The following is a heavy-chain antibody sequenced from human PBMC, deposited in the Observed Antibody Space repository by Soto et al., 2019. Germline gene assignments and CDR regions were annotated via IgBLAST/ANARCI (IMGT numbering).Heavy chain of an antibody. CDR2: IYSGGST. Sequence: GGSLRLSCAASGFTVSSNYMSWVRQAPGKGLEWVSVIYSGGSTYYADSVKGRFTISRDNSKNTLYLQMNSLRAEDTAVYYCARVQTDRNSGYDYYYYYYGMDVWGQGTTVTVSS. CDR3: ARVQTDRNSGYDYYYYYYGMDV. J-gene: IGHJ6*02. D-gene: IGHD5-12*01. CDR1: GFTVSSNY. V-gene: IGHV3-53*01.